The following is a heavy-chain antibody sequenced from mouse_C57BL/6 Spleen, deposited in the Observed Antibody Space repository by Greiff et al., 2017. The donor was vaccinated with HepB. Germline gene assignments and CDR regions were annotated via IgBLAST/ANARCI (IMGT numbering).Heavy chain of an antibody. Sequence: LQESGPELVKPGSSVKISCKASGYAFSSSWMNWVKQRPGKGLEWIGRIYPGDGDTNYNGKFKGKATLTADKSSSTAYMQLSSLTSEDSAVYFCAPTVVPGDYFDYWGQGTTLTVSS. CDR1: GYAFSSSW. D-gene: IGHD1-1*01. CDR3: APTVVPGDYFDY. J-gene: IGHJ2*01. V-gene: IGHV1-82*01. CDR2: IYPGDGDT.